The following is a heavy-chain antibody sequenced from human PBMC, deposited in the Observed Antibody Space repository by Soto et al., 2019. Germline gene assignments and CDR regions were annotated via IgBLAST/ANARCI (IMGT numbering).Heavy chain of an antibody. V-gene: IGHV4-59*01. J-gene: IGHJ3*02. CDR3: ARGHSSGWIDAFDI. CDR1: GGSISSYY. D-gene: IGHD6-19*01. Sequence: PSETLSLTCTVSGGSISSYYWSWIRQPPGKGLEWIGYIYYSGSTNYNPSLKSRVTISVDTSKNQFSLKLSSVTAADTAVYYCARGHSSGWIDAFDIWGQGTMVTVS. CDR2: IYYSGST.